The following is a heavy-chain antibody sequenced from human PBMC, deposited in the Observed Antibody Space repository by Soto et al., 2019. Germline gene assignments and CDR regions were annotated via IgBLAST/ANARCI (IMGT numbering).Heavy chain of an antibody. J-gene: IGHJ5*02. CDR1: GVSISSGDYY. CDR3: ASAMTTVTTRSWFDP. CDR2: IYYSGST. V-gene: IGHV4-30-4*01. Sequence: SETLSLTCTVSGVSISSGDYYWSWIRQPPGKGLEWIGYIYYSGSTYYNPSLKSRVTISVDTSKNQFSLKLSSVTAADTAVYYCASAMTTVTTRSWFDPWGQGTLVTVSS. D-gene: IGHD4-17*01.